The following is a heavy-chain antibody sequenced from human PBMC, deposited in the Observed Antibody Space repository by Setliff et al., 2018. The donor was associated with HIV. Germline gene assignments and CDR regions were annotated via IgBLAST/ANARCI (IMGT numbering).Heavy chain of an antibody. CDR2: IHYSGSI. D-gene: IGHD3-3*01. CDR3: ARVCPPVRYNFWSGYYPKAGYFDY. Sequence: SETLSLTCTVSGGSISSGVYYWSWIRHHPGKGLEWIGYIHYSGSIYYNPSLKLRVTISVDTSKNKCSMKLRSVTAADTAVYYCARVCPPVRYNFWSGYYPKAGYFDYWGQGALVTVSS. V-gene: IGHV4-31*03. J-gene: IGHJ4*02. CDR1: GGSISSGVYY.